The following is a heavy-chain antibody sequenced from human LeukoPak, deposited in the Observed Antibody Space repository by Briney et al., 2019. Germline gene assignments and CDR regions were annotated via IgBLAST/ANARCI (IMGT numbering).Heavy chain of an antibody. CDR1: GGSFSGYY. CDR2: INHSGST. D-gene: IGHD4-23*01. CDR3: ARDSATVARIYAFDI. V-gene: IGHV4-34*01. Sequence: SSETLSLTCAVYGGSFSGYYWSWIRQPPGKGLDWIGEINHSGSTNYNPSLKSRVTISLDTSKNQFSLKLSSVTAADTAVYYCARDSATVARIYAFDIWGQGTMVTVSS. J-gene: IGHJ3*02.